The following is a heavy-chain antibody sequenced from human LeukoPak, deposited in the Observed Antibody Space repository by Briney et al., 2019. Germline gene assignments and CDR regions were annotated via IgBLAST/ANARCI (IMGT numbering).Heavy chain of an antibody. CDR3: ARVGATPRYYNYYGMDV. CDR1: GGSISSSIYY. V-gene: IGHV4-39*07. D-gene: IGHD1-26*01. CDR2: IYYNANT. Sequence: KPSETLSLTCTVSGGSISSSIYYWGWIRQPPGKGLEWIGSIYYNANTYYNPSLKSRITISVDTSKNQFSLRLSSVTAADTAVYYCARVGATPRYYNYYGMDVWGQGTTVTVSS. J-gene: IGHJ6*02.